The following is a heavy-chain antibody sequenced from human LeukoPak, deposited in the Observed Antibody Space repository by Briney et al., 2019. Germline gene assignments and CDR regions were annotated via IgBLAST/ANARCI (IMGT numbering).Heavy chain of an antibody. Sequence: GGSLRLSCAASGFTFSSYWMSWVRQAPGKGLEWVANIKQDGSEKYYVDSVKGRFTISRDNAKNSLYLQMNSLRAEDTAVYYCARVRKDCSGGSCYSFDFDYWRQGTLVTVSS. CDR1: GFTFSSYW. J-gene: IGHJ4*02. D-gene: IGHD2-15*01. CDR3: ARVRKDCSGGSCYSFDFDY. V-gene: IGHV3-7*01. CDR2: IKQDGSEK.